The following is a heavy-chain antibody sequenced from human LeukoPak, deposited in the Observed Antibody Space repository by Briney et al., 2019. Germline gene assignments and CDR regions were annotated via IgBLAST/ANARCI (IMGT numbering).Heavy chain of an antibody. CDR3: RGGHYSDYA. CDR2: VKNDGSEK. Sequence: GGPLRLSCAASGFTFSDYWMNWVRQAPGKGLEWVANVKNDGSEKYYVDSVKGRFTISRDNAKNTLFLQMSSLRVEDTAVYYCRGGHYSDYAWGQGALVTVSS. CDR1: GFTFSDYW. V-gene: IGHV3-7*01. J-gene: IGHJ5*02. D-gene: IGHD4-11*01.